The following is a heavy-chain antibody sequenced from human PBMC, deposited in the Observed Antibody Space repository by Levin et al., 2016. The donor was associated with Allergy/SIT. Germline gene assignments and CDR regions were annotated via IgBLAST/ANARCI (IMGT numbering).Heavy chain of an antibody. CDR2: IIPIFGTA. CDR3: ARVWPAVAGRWVGGWFDP. CDR1: GGTFSSYA. V-gene: IGHV1-69*13. J-gene: IGHJ5*02. D-gene: IGHD6-19*01. Sequence: SVKVSCKASGGTFSSYAISWVRQAPGQGLEWMGGIIPIFGTANYAQKFQGRVTITADESTSTAYMELSSLRSEDTAVYYCARVWPAVAGRWVGGWFDPWGQGTLVTVSS.